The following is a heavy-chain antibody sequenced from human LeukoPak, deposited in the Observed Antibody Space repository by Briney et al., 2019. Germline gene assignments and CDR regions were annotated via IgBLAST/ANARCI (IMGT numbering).Heavy chain of an antibody. CDR1: GFIFSSYV. J-gene: IGHJ4*02. CDR3: AKDRSCINDVCHGYFDY. D-gene: IGHD2-8*01. CDR2: IICSGDST. Sequence: GGSLRLSSEGSGFIFSSYVMSWVRQAAGKGLGGVSTIICSGDSTYYADSVKGRFTISRDNSKNTVYLQMNSLRAEDTAVYYCAKDRSCINDVCHGYFDYGGQGTLVTVPS. V-gene: IGHV3-23*01.